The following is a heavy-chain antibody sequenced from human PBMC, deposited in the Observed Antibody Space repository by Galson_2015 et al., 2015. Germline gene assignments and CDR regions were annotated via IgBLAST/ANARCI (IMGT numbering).Heavy chain of an antibody. D-gene: IGHD1-26*01. Sequence: PLRLCGAASVSSFSNYVMHGGRQAAGKGLGVSALISYDASNYYYADSVKGRFSISRDNSKNMLYLQMSSMRAEDAAMYYCTKQVSSAPWEFDSWGQGTLVTVSS. CDR2: ISYDASNY. CDR3: TKQVSSAPWEFDS. J-gene: IGHJ4*02. V-gene: IGHV3-30*18. CDR1: VSSFSNYV.